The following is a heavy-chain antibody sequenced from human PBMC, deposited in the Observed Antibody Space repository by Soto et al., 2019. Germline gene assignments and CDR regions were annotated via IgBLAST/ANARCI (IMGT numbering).Heavy chain of an antibody. CDR3: ARVRNGDWYFDY. V-gene: IGHV3-74*01. Sequence: EVQLVESGGGLVQPGGSLRLSCAASGFTFSSYWMHWVRQAPGKGLVWVSRINSDGSTTSYADSVKGRFTISRDNAKNTLYLRMNSLRAEDTAVYYCARVRNGDWYFDYGGQGTLVTISS. J-gene: IGHJ4*02. D-gene: IGHD2-21*02. CDR1: GFTFSSYW. CDR2: INSDGSTT.